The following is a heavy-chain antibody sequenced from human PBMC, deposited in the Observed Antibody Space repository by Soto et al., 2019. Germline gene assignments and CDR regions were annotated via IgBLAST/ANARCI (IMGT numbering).Heavy chain of an antibody. D-gene: IGHD3-3*01. CDR2: ISGSDGKT. CDR3: ARWSYLDY. J-gene: IGHJ4*02. Sequence: XESLRLSCAASGFSFGSYALSWVRQAPGKGLEWVSTISGSDGKTFYADSVKGRFSISRDTSQSTLYLQMNSLRADDTAMYYCARWSYLDYWGQGTRVTVS. V-gene: IGHV3-23*01. CDR1: GFSFGSYA.